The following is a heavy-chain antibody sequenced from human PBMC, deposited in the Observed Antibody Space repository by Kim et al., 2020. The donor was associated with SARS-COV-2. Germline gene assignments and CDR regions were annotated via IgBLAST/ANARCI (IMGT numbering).Heavy chain of an antibody. Sequence: GESLKISCKGSGYSFTSYWIGWVRQMPGKGLEWMGIIYPGDSDTRYSPSFQGQVTISADKSISTAYLQWSSLKASDTAMYYCASHARGTVGAGGYYGMDVWGQGTTVTVSS. J-gene: IGHJ6*02. CDR3: ASHARGTVGAGGYYGMDV. V-gene: IGHV5-51*01. D-gene: IGHD1-26*01. CDR1: GYSFTSYW. CDR2: IYPGDSDT.